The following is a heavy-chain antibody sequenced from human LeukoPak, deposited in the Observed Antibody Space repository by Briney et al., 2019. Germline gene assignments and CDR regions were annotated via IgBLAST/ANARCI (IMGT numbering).Heavy chain of an antibody. J-gene: IGHJ3*02. V-gene: IGHV4-34*01. CDR3: AREADTAMVSAFDI. CDR2: INHSGST. CDR1: GGSINSYY. D-gene: IGHD5-18*01. Sequence: SETLSLTCTVSGGSINSYYWTWIRQPPGKGLEWIGEINHSGSTNYNPSLKSRVTISVDTSKNQFSLRLSSVTAADTAVYYCAREADTAMVSAFDIWGQGTMVTVSS.